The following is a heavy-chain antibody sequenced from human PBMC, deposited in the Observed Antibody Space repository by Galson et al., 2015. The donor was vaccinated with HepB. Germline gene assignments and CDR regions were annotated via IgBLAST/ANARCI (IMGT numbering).Heavy chain of an antibody. CDR1: GFIFSSYG. Sequence: SLRLSCAASGFIFSSYGMHWVRQAPGKGLEWVAVIWYDGSNEYYADSVKGRFTISRDNSKNTLYLQMSSLRAEDTGVYYCARDWSPFGLVTIAYWGQGTLVTVSP. V-gene: IGHV3-33*01. CDR2: IWYDGSNE. CDR3: ARDWSPFGLVTIAY. D-gene: IGHD3-3*01. J-gene: IGHJ4*02.